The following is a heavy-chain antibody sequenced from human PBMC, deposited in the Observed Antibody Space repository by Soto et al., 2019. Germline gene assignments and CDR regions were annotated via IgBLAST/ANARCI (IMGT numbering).Heavy chain of an antibody. CDR2: ISGAGVST. V-gene: IGHV3-23*01. J-gene: IGHJ5*02. CDR3: AKDHLTSGGTFWFDP. D-gene: IGHD6-13*01. Sequence: EVQLLESEGDLIQPGGSLRLSCAASGFSFSSYPMSWVRQAPGKGLEWVAAISGAGVSTYYADSVRGRFTISRENSKNTLYLQMSSLRAEDTALYYCAKDHLTSGGTFWFDPWGQGTLVTVSS. CDR1: GFSFSSYP.